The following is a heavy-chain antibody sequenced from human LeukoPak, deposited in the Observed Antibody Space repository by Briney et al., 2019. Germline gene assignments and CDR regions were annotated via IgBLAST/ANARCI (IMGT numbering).Heavy chain of an antibody. Sequence: PGGSLRLSCAASGFTFSDYYWGWIRQPPGKGLEWIGSIYDSGSTYYNPSLKSRVTISVDTSKNQFSLKLNSVTAADTAVYYCARHYGPWGQGTLVTVSS. J-gene: IGHJ5*02. CDR3: ARHYGP. V-gene: IGHV4-38-2*01. CDR2: IYDSGST. D-gene: IGHD3-16*01. CDR1: GFTFSDYY.